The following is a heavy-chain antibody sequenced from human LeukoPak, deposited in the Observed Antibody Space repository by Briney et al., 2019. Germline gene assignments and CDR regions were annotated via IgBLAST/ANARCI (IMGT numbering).Heavy chain of an antibody. CDR1: GYTFAGYY. J-gene: IGHJ4*02. CDR2: INPNSGGT. D-gene: IGHD3-9*01. V-gene: IGHV1-2*02. Sequence: ASVKVSCKTSGYTFAGYYIHWVRQAPGQGLEWMGRINPNSGGTKYEQKFRGRVTMTRDTSISTAYMELSRLRSDDTAVYYCARISVSLYFDWGQGTLVTVSS. CDR3: ARISVSLYFD.